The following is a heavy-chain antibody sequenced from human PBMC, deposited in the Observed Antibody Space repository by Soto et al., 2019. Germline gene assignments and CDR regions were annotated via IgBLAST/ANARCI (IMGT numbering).Heavy chain of an antibody. CDR3: ARELLFYDSDGFSGDGPFDI. CDR1: GGSLSSSAYS. D-gene: IGHD3-22*01. Sequence: SETLSLTCAVSGGSLSSSAYSWSWIRQPPGKGLDWFVFIFQVGGIFYIPSLKSRVPMSLDRPKNHFSLKLSFVPPADTAVFYFARELLFYDSDGFSGDGPFDIWGQGTMVTVSS. J-gene: IGHJ3*02. CDR2: IFQVGGI. V-gene: IGHV4-30-2*01.